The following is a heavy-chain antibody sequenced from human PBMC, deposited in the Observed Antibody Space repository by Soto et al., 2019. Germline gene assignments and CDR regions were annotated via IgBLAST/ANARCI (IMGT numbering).Heavy chain of an antibody. Sequence: QVQLQESGPGLVKPSETLSLTCTVSGGSVSSGSYYWSWIRQPPGKGLEWIGYIYYSGSTNYNPSLESRVTISVDTSKNQFTLKLSSVTAAVTAVYSCARGERWLQFLDWFDPWGQGTLVTVSS. V-gene: IGHV4-61*01. CDR1: GGSVSSGSYY. CDR3: ARGERWLQFLDWFDP. J-gene: IGHJ5*02. D-gene: IGHD5-12*01. CDR2: IYYSGST.